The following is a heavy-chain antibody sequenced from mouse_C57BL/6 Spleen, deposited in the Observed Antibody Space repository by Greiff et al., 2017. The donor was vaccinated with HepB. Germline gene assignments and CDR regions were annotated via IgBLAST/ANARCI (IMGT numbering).Heavy chain of an antibody. CDR3: ARGNYPYYFDY. V-gene: IGHV1-55*01. D-gene: IGHD2-1*01. CDR1: GYTFTSYW. J-gene: IGHJ2*01. CDR2: IYPGSGST. Sequence: QVQLQQPGAELVKPGASVKMSCKASGYTFTSYWITWVKQRPGQGLEWIGDIYPGSGSTNYNEKFKSKATLTVDKSSSTAYMQLSSLTSEDSAVYYCARGNYPYYFDYWGQGTTLTVSS.